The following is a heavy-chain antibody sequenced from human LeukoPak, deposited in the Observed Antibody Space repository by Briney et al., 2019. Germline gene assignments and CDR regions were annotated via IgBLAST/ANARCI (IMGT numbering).Heavy chain of an antibody. D-gene: IGHD3-3*01. CDR2: ISTYNGNT. J-gene: IGHJ4*02. CDR3: ARDPTEDFWSGFYSYFDF. V-gene: IGHV1-18*01. CDR1: GYTFTTYG. Sequence: GASLKVSCKASGYTFTTYGLSWVRQAPGQGLEWMGWISTYNGNTNYAQKFQGRVTMTTDTSTSTAYMELRSLRSDDTAVYYCARDPTEDFWSGFYSYFDFWGQGTLVTVSS.